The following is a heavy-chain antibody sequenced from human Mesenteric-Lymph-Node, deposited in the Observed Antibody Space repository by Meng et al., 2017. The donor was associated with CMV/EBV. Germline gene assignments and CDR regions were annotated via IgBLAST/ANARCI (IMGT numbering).Heavy chain of an antibody. J-gene: IGHJ4*02. D-gene: IGHD1-20*01. CDR3: AINYSFDY. Sequence: GESLKISCDVSGISFTNHAVNWVRQAPGKGLEWVSVIYSGGSTYYADSVKGRFTISRDNSKNTLYLQMNSLRAEDTAVYYCAINYSFDYWGQGTLVTVSS. V-gene: IGHV3-53*01. CDR2: IYSGGST. CDR1: GISFTNHA.